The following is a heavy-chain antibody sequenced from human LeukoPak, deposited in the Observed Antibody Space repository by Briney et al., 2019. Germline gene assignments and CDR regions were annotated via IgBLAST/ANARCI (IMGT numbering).Heavy chain of an antibody. J-gene: IGHJ5*02. CDR1: GGSFSGYY. CDR3: ARGILGYCSSTSCYKNLFDP. Sequence: SQTLSLTCAVYGGSFSGYYWSWIRQPPGKGLEWIGEINHSGSTNYNPSLKSRVTISVDTSKNQFSLKLSSVTAADTAVYYCARGILGYCSSTSCYKNLFDPWGQGTLVTVSS. D-gene: IGHD2-2*02. V-gene: IGHV4-34*01. CDR2: INHSGST.